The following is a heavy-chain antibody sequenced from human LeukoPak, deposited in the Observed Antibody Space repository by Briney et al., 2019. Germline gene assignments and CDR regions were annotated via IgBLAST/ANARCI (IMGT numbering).Heavy chain of an antibody. D-gene: IGHD6-6*01. CDR1: GFSFSSYW. J-gene: IGHJ4*02. CDR3: AKGSGAARPYYFDF. CDR2: ITGDGGDT. V-gene: IGHV3-23*01. Sequence: GGSLRLSCAASGFSFSSYWMTWVRQAPGKGLEWVSAITGDGGDTYHADSVKGRITISRDNSKNTLYLQMNSLRAEDTAVYYCAKGSGAARPYYFDFWGQGTLVTVSS.